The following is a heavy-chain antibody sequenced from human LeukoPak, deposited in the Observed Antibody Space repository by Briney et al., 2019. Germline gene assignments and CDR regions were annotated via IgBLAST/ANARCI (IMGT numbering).Heavy chain of an antibody. CDR1: GYTFTGYY. CDR2: INPNSGGI. J-gene: IGHJ3*02. D-gene: IGHD3-10*01. V-gene: IGHV1-2*02. Sequence: ASVKVSCKASGYTFTGYYMHWVRQAPGQGLEWMGWINPNSGGINYAQKFQGRVTMTRDTSISTAYMELSRLRSDDTAVYYCAKSKRGLAFDTWGQGTMVTVSS. CDR3: AKSKRGLAFDT.